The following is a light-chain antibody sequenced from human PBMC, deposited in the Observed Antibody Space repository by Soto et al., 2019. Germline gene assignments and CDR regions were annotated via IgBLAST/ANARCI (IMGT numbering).Light chain of an antibody. CDR1: SSNIGSNT. CDR2: SNN. J-gene: IGLJ1*01. CDR3: AAWDDSLNGPRYV. V-gene: IGLV1-44*01. Sequence: HSALTQPPSASGTPGQRVTISCSGSSSNIGSNTVNWYQQLPGTAPKLLIYSNNQRPSGVPDRFSGSKSGTSASLAISGLQSEDEADYYCAAWDDSLNGPRYVFGTGTKVTVL.